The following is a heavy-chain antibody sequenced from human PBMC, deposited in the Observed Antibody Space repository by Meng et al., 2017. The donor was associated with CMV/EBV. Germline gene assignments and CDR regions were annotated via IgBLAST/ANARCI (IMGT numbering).Heavy chain of an antibody. CDR3: ARDKSEYYYYYGMDV. CDR1: GFTFSAYY. V-gene: IGHV3-11*01. CDR2: ISSSGSTI. D-gene: IGHD6-6*01. J-gene: IGHJ6*02. Sequence: GGSLRLSCAASGFTFSAYYMSWIRQAPGKGLEWVSYISSSGSTIYYADSVKGRFTISRDNAKNSLYLQMNSLRAEDTAVYYCARDKSEYYYYYGMDVWGQGTTVTVSS.